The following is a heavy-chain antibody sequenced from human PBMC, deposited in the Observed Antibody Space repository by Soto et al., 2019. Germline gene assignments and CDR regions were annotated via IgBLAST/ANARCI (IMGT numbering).Heavy chain of an antibody. J-gene: IGHJ5*02. CDR2: INPKTRGT. CDR3: ARVTLKAGNWFDP. CDR1: GYTFTDYF. Sequence: ASVKVSCKASGYTFTDYFIHWGRQAPGQGFEWMGWINPKTRGTNYAQKFQGRVTMTRDTSNSTAYMELRGLRSDDTAVYYCARVTLKAGNWFDPWGQGTLVTVS. V-gene: IGHV1-2*02.